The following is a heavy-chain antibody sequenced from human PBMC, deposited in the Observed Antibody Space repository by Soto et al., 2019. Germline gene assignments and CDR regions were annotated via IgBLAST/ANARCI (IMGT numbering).Heavy chain of an antibody. Sequence: SETLSLTCAVYGGSFSGYYWSWIRQPPGKGLEWIGEINHSGSTNYNPSLKSRVTISVDTSKNQFSLKLSSVTAADTAVYYCARGYGPRMIVVPRRSYYFDYWGQGTLVTVSS. CDR1: GGSFSGYY. D-gene: IGHD3-22*01. V-gene: IGHV4-34*01. CDR2: INHSGST. J-gene: IGHJ4*02. CDR3: ARGYGPRMIVVPRRSYYFDY.